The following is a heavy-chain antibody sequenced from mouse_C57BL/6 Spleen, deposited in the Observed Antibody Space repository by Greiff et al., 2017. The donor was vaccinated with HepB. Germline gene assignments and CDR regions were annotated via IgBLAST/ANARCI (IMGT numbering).Heavy chain of an antibody. V-gene: IGHV1-26*01. CDR3: ARRYYGSSYDY. Sequence: VQLQQSGPELVKPGASVKISCKASGYTFTDYYMNWVKQSHGKSLEWIGDINPNNGGTSYNQKFKGKATLTVDKSSSTAYMELRSLTSEDSAVYYLARRYYGSSYDYWGQGTTLTVSS. CDR1: GYTFTDYY. CDR2: INPNNGGT. D-gene: IGHD1-1*01. J-gene: IGHJ2*01.